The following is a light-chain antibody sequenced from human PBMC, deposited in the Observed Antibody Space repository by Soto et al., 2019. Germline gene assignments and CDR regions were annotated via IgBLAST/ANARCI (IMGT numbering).Light chain of an antibody. Sequence: HCVLTQPASVSGSPGQSIAISCTGSSSDVGIYNYVSWYQQHPGKVPKLIIYKVTNRPSGVSNRFSGSKSGNTASLTISGLQAEDEAPYYCSSYTTCSTRVSGIGPKVAVL. CDR2: KVT. J-gene: IGLJ1*01. CDR1: SSDVGIYNY. CDR3: SSYTTCSTRV. V-gene: IGLV2-14*01.